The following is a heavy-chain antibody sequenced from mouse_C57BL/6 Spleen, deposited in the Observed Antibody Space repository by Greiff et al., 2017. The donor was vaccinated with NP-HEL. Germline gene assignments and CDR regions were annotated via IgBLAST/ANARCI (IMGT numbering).Heavy chain of an antibody. CDR3: TRADGAQWYVDD. D-gene: IGHD2-3*01. V-gene: IGHV14-4*01. Sequence: EVQLQQSGAELVRPGASVKLSCTASGFNFKDDYMHWVRQRPEQGLEWIGWIYPENGDTEYAAKFTGKATITADTSSHNAFLQISSLTSEDTGVYYWTRADGAQWYVDDWGKGTTVTVSS. CDR2: IYPENGDT. CDR1: GFNFKDDY. J-gene: IGHJ1*03.